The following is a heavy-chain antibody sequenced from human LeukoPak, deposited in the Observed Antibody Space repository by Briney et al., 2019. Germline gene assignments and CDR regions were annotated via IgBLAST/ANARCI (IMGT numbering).Heavy chain of an antibody. CDR1: GGSISSSSYY. Sequence: SETLSLTCTVSGGSISSSSYYWGWIRQPPGKGLEWIGSIYYSGSTYYNPSLKSRVTISVDTSKNQFSLKLSSVTAADTAVYYCARDTAMVTVGAFDIWGQGTMVTVSS. D-gene: IGHD5-18*01. V-gene: IGHV4-39*07. CDR2: IYYSGST. CDR3: ARDTAMVTVGAFDI. J-gene: IGHJ3*02.